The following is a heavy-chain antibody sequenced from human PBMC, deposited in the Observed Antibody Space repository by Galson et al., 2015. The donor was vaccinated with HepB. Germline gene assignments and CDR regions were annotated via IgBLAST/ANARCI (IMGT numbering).Heavy chain of an antibody. CDR3: ARGLIAVAGTGRKYFDY. D-gene: IGHD6-13*01. J-gene: IGHJ4*02. Sequence: LRLSCAASGFTFSSYSMNWVRQAPGKGLEWVSSISSSSSYIYYADSVKGRFTISRDNAKNSLYLQMNSLRAEDTAVYYCARGLIAVAGTGRKYFDYWGQGTLVTVSS. CDR2: ISSSSSYI. CDR1: GFTFSSYS. V-gene: IGHV3-21*01.